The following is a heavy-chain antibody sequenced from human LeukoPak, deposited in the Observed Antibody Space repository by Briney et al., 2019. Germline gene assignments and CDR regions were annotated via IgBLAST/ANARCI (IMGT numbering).Heavy chain of an antibody. V-gene: IGHV3-7*01. CDR3: ASGEYDRSGYDCDY. D-gene: IGHD3-22*01. CDR2: IKQDGSEK. CDR1: GFTFSNFG. J-gene: IGHJ4*02. Sequence: GGSLRLSCAASGFTFSNFGMHWVRQAPGKGLEWVANIKQDGSEKYYVDSVKGRFTISRDNAKHSLYLQMNSLRAEDTAVYYCASGEYDRSGYDCDYWGQGTLVTVSS.